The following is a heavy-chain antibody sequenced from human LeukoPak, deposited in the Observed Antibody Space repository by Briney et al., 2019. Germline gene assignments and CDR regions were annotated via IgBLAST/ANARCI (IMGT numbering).Heavy chain of an antibody. CDR2: IYYSGST. V-gene: IGHV4-31*03. J-gene: IGHJ4*02. CDR3: ARDYGDYFDY. D-gene: IGHD4-17*01. Sequence: PSETLSLTCTVSGGSISSGGYYWSWIRQHPGRGLEWIGYIYYSGSTYYNPSLKSRVTISVDTSKNQFSLKLSSVTAADTAVYYCARDYGDYFDYWGQGTLVTVSS. CDR1: GGSISSGGYY.